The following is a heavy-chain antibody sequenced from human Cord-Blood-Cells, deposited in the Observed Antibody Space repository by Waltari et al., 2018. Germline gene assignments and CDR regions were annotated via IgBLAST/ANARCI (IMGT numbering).Heavy chain of an antibody. D-gene: IGHD6-19*01. J-gene: IGHJ4*02. CDR2: IYWEDDK. CDR3: AHRRVGWATYYFDY. V-gene: IGHV2-5*02. Sequence: QITLKESGPTLVKPTQTLTLTCTFSGFSLSTSGVGVGWIRQPPGKALEWLSLIYWEDDKPYSPAVKSRLTITKDTSKNQVVLTMTNMDPVDTATYYCAHRRVGWATYYFDYWGQGTLVTVSS. CDR1: GFSLSTSGVG.